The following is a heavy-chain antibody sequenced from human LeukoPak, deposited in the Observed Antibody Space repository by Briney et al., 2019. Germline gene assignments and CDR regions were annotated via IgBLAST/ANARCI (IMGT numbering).Heavy chain of an antibody. CDR2: ISGSGGST. J-gene: IGHJ3*02. CDR3: AKDENYYDSSGPELAFDI. Sequence: SGRSLRLSCAASGFTFGSYAMSWVRQAPGKGLEWVSAISGSGGSTYYADSVKGRFTISRDNSKNTLYLQMNSLRAEDTAVYYCAKDENYYDSSGPELAFDIWGQGTMVTVSS. V-gene: IGHV3-23*01. CDR1: GFTFGSYA. D-gene: IGHD3-22*01.